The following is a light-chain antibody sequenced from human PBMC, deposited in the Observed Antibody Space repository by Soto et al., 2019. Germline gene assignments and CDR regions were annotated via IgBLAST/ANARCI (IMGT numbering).Light chain of an antibody. V-gene: IGKV3-20*01. CDR3: QQYCSSPT. J-gene: IGKJ1*01. CDR2: GAS. Sequence: EIVLTQSPGTLSLSPGERATLSCRASQSVSSSYLAWYQQKPGQAPRLLIYGASSRATGIPARFSGSGSGTDFTLTISRLEPEDFAVYYCQQYCSSPTFGHGTKVEIK. CDR1: QSVSSSY.